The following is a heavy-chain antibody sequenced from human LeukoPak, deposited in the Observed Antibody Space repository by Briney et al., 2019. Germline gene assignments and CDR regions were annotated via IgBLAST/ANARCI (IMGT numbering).Heavy chain of an antibody. D-gene: IGHD2-2*01. CDR1: GFTFSSYA. Sequence: PGRSLRLSCAASGFTFSSYAMHWVRQAPGKGLEWVAVISYDGSNKYYADSVKGRFTISRDNSKNTLYLQMNSLRAEDTAVYYCARGAVVVVPAEPFDYWGQGTLVTVSS. J-gene: IGHJ4*02. V-gene: IGHV3-30-3*01. CDR3: ARGAVVVVPAEPFDY. CDR2: ISYDGSNK.